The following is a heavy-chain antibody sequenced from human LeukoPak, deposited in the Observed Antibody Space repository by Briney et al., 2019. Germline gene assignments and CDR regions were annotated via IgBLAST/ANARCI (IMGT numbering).Heavy chain of an antibody. J-gene: IGHJ4*02. CDR3: ARVRGGSGWYDY. V-gene: IGHV3-66*01. CDR2: IYSGGST. CDR1: GFTVSSNY. Sequence: GGSLRLSCAASGFTVSSNYMSWVRQAPGEGLEWVSVIYSGGSTYYADSVKGRFTISRDNSKNTLYLQMNSLRAEDTAVYYCARVRGGSGWYDYWGQGTLVTVSS. D-gene: IGHD6-19*01.